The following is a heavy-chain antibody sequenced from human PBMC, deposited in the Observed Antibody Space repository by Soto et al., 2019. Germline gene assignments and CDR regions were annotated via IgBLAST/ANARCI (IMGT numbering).Heavy chain of an antibody. CDR2: IKSKTDGGTT. CDR1: GFTFSNAW. V-gene: IGHV3-15*01. Sequence: PGGSLRLSCAASGFTFSNAWMSWVRQAPGKGLEWVGRIKSKTDGGTTDYAAPVKGRFTISRDGSKNTLYLQMNSLKTEDTAVYYCTTGGYGDYGDAFDIWGQGTMVTVSS. D-gene: IGHD4-17*01. J-gene: IGHJ3*02. CDR3: TTGGYGDYGDAFDI.